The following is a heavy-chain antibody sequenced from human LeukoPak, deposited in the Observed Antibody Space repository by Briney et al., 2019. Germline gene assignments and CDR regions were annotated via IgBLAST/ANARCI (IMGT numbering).Heavy chain of an antibody. D-gene: IGHD2-21*01. J-gene: IGHJ4*02. CDR1: GLTLNIFW. CDR3: SGHCGGERCDGVDY. CDR2: IKGDGSEK. V-gene: IGHV3-7*01. Sequence: GGSLRLSCAASGLTLNIFWMSCASDAPGKGRVWGTNIKGDGSEKYYVESVKDRFTISRDNAKKSLYLQMNSLRVEDTAVYFCSGHCGGERCDGVDYWGQGTLVTIP.